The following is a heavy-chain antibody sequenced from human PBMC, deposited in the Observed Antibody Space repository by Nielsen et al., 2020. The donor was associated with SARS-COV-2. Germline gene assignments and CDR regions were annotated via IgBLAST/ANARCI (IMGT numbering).Heavy chain of an antibody. Sequence: GESRKISCKGSGYSFTSYWIGWVRQMPGKGLEWMGIIYPGDSETRYNPSFQGQVTIAADKSISTVYLQWSSLKASDTGIYFCARRKSPASRDGMDVWGQGTTVIVSS. CDR2: IYPGDSET. CDR3: ARRKSPASRDGMDV. J-gene: IGHJ6*02. D-gene: IGHD2-2*01. V-gene: IGHV5-51*01. CDR1: GYSFTSYW.